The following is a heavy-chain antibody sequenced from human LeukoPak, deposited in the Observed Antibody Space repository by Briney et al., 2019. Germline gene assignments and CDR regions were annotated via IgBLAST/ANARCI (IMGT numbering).Heavy chain of an antibody. CDR1: GFTFSSYA. J-gene: IGHJ4*02. Sequence: QSGGSLRLSCAASGFTFSSYAMHWVCQAPGKGLEWVAVISYDGSNKYYADSVKGRFTISRDNSKNTLYLQMNSLRAEDTAVYYCAREGDTSTYYYDSSGYYRQPAFDYWAREPWSPSPQ. CDR2: ISYDGSNK. V-gene: IGHV3-30-3*01. CDR3: AREGDTSTYYYDSSGYYRQPAFDY. D-gene: IGHD3-22*01.